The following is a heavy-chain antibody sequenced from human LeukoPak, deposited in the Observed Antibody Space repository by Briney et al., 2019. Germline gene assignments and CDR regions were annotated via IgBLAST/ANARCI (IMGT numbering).Heavy chain of an antibody. CDR3: ARTQLSDTAMSYFDY. V-gene: IGHV3-21*01. D-gene: IGHD5-18*01. Sequence: PGGSLRLSCAASGFTFSSYYMSWVRQAPGEGLEWVSSISSSSSYIYYADSVKGRFTISRDNAKNSLYLQMNSLRAEDTAVYYCARTQLSDTAMSYFDYWGRGTLVTVSS. CDR1: GFTFSSYY. J-gene: IGHJ4*02. CDR2: ISSSSSYI.